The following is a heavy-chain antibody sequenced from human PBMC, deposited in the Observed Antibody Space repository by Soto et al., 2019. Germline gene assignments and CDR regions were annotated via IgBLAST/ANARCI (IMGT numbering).Heavy chain of an antibody. CDR1: GFTFSSYG. J-gene: IGHJ4*02. Sequence: QVQLVESGGGVVQPGRSLRLSCAASGFTFSSYGMHWVRQAPGMGLEWVALISYEGSNKYYAEFVKGRFTISRDNSKNTLYLQMNSLRAEDTAVYYCAKDRPPQGPPLDYWGQGTLVTVSS. V-gene: IGHV3-30*18. CDR3: AKDRPPQGPPLDY. CDR2: ISYEGSNK.